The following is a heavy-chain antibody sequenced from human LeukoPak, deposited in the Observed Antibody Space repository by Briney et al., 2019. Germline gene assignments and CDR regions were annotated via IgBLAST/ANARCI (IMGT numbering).Heavy chain of an antibody. J-gene: IGHJ6*03. CDR2: IIPIFGTA. V-gene: IGHV1-69*05. CDR1: GGTFSSYA. D-gene: IGHD5-12*01. Sequence: ASVKVSCKASGGTFSSYAISWVRQAPGQGLEWMGGIIPIFGTANYAQKFQGRVTITTDESTSTAYMELSSLRSEDTAVYYCARSVDIVATTHYYYYYMDVWGKGTTVTVSS. CDR3: ARSVDIVATTHYYYYYMDV.